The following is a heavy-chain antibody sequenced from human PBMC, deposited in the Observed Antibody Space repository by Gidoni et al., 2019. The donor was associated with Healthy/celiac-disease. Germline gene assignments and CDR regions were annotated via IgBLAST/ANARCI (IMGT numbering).Heavy chain of an antibody. CDR3: ARDGHYGSGSYRSSSYYMDV. CDR1: GFTFSSYG. J-gene: IGHJ6*03. D-gene: IGHD3-10*01. Sequence: QVQLVESGGGVVQPGRSLRLSCAASGFTFSSYGMHWVRQAPGKGLEWVEVIWYDGSNKYYADSVKGRFTISRDNSKNTLYLQMNSLRAEDTAVYYCARDGHYGSGSYRSSSYYMDVWGKGTTVTVSS. CDR2: IWYDGSNK. V-gene: IGHV3-33*01.